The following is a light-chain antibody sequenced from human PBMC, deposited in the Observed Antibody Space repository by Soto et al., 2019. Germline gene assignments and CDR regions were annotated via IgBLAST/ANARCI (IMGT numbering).Light chain of an antibody. CDR3: QQYDNWPPWT. CDR1: QSINRN. Sequence: EVVMTQSPATLSASPGERVILSCRASQSINRNLAWYQQKPGQAPRLLIYCASSKATGITARFSGSESEAEVTLTISSLQSEDRSVYYCQQYDNWPPWTFGHETKVEIK. J-gene: IGKJ1*01. V-gene: IGKV3-15*01. CDR2: CAS.